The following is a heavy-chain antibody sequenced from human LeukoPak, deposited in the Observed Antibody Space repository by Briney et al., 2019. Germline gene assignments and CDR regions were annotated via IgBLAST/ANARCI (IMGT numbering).Heavy chain of an antibody. CDR1: GFTFCDYY. Sequence: GVSLRLSCAASGFTFCDYYMTWIRQAQGEGLVWVSYISSSSSYTNYADSVKGRFTISRDNSKNSLYLQMNSLRAEDTAVYYCAKSRGGNYYVFDYSGQGTLVTVSS. CDR3: AKSRGGNYYVFDY. D-gene: IGHD1-26*01. J-gene: IGHJ4*02. V-gene: IGHV3-11*06. CDR2: ISSSSSYT.